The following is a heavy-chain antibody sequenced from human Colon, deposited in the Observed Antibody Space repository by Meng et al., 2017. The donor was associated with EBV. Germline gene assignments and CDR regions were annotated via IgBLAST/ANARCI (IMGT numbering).Heavy chain of an antibody. J-gene: IGHJ4*02. Sequence: QGPVRESGPGRARPSETLSLPCSVSGGSVSSETYYWNWIRQPPGKALEGIGYVSYSGGTNYNPSLKNRVTISVDTSKNQVSLRLSSVTAADTAVFYCARAVGPDCSSTSCPFDYWGQGTLVTVSS. D-gene: IGHD2-2*01. CDR2: VSYSGGT. CDR1: GGSVSSETYY. CDR3: ARAVGPDCSSTSCPFDY. V-gene: IGHV4-61*01.